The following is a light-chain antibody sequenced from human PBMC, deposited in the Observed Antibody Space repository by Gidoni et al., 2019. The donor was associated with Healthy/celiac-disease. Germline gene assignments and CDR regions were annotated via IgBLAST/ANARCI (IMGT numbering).Light chain of an antibody. CDR2: DVS. J-gene: IGLJ1*01. Sequence: QSSLTQPRSVSGSPGPSVPISCTGTRTDVGGYNYVSWYQQHPGKAPKLMIYDVSKRPSGVPDRFSGSKSGNTASLTISGLQAEDEADDYCCSYAGSYTFGVFGTGTKVTVL. CDR3: CSYAGSYTFGV. CDR1: RTDVGGYNY. V-gene: IGLV2-11*01.